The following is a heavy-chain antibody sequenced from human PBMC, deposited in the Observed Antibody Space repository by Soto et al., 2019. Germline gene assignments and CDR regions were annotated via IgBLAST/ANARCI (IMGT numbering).Heavy chain of an antibody. CDR2: IHNGGST. CDR3: ARAPLGLDTISYFDY. V-gene: IGHV4-30-4*01. D-gene: IGHD3-3*01. J-gene: IGHJ4*02. Sequence: SETLSLTCTVSGDSVSSVGFHWAWLRRPPGKGLEWIGYIHNGGSTYYRPSLESRTHMSLDATRNHYSLRLTYVTAADTAVYFCARAPLGLDTISYFDYWGQGEVVTVSS. CDR1: GDSVSSVGFH.